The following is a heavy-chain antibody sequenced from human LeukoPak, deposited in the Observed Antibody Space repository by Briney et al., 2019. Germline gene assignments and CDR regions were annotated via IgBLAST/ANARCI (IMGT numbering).Heavy chain of an antibody. CDR3: ARGPSILGDGSYNWFDP. CDR1: GGTFSSYA. V-gene: IGHV1-69*06. J-gene: IGHJ5*02. CDR2: IIPIFGTA. D-gene: IGHD3-3*01. Sequence: ATVTVSCKASGGTFSSYANSWVRQAPAQGLEGMGGIIPIFGTANYAQKFQGRVTITADKSTSTAYMDLSSLRSEDTAVYYCARGPSILGDGSYNWFDPWGQGTLVTVSS.